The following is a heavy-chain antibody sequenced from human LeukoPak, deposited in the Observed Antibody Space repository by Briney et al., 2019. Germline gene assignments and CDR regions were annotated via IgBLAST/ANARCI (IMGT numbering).Heavy chain of an antibody. Sequence: GGSLRLSCAASGFTFSSYSMNWVRQAPGKGLEWVSYISSSSSTIYYADSVKGRFTISRDNANNSLYLQMSSLRAEDTAVYYCATRYGDYPDYWGQGTLVTVSS. CDR1: GFTFSSYS. CDR2: ISSSSSTI. J-gene: IGHJ4*02. CDR3: ATRYGDYPDY. V-gene: IGHV3-48*04. D-gene: IGHD4-17*01.